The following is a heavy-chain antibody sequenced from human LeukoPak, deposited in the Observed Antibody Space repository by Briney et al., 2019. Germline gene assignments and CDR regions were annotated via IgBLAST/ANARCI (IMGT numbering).Heavy chain of an antibody. Sequence: GGSLRLSCAASGFTFDDYAMHWVRQAPGKGLEWVSGISWNSGSIGYADSVKGRFTISRDNAKNSLYLQMNSLRAEDTALYYCAKEGAVAGSRDPRRIDYWGQGTLVTVSS. D-gene: IGHD6-19*01. CDR3: AKEGAVAGSRDPRRIDY. J-gene: IGHJ4*02. CDR2: ISWNSGSI. CDR1: GFTFDDYA. V-gene: IGHV3-9*01.